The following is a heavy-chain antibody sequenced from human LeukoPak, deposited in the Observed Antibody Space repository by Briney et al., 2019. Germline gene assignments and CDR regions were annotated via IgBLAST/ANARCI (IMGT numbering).Heavy chain of an antibody. D-gene: IGHD5-18*01. CDR3: ARAAVDTAMVHFDY. CDR1: GGSISSSSYY. J-gene: IGHJ4*02. Sequence: SETLSLTCTVSGGSISSSSYYWGWIRQPPGKGLEWIGIISYSGPTYYNPSLKSRVTISVDTSKNQFSLKLSSVTAADTAVYYCARAAVDTAMVHFDYWGQGTLVTVSS. CDR2: ISYSGPT. V-gene: IGHV4-39*07.